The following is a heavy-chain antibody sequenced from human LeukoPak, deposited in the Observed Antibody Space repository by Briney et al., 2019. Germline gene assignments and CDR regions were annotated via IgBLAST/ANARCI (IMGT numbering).Heavy chain of an antibody. J-gene: IGHJ4*02. CDR1: GGSISSSSYY. Sequence: SETLSLTCTVSGGSISSSSYYWGWIRQPPGKGLEWIGSIYYSGSTYYNPSLKSRVTISVDTSKNQFSLKLSSVTAADTAVYYCARDLEYGDYVKDYWGQGTLVTVSS. V-gene: IGHV4-39*07. D-gene: IGHD4-17*01. CDR3: ARDLEYGDYVKDY. CDR2: IYYSGST.